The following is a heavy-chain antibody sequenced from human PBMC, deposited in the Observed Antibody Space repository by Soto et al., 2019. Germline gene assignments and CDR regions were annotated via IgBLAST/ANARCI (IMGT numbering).Heavy chain of an antibody. D-gene: IGHD3-10*01. CDR3: ARDGPWKWFGVNYYFDY. CDR2: IWYDGSNK. CDR1: GFTFSSYG. J-gene: IGHJ4*02. V-gene: IGHV3-33*01. Sequence: GGSLRLSCAASGFTFSSYGMHWVRQAPGKGLEWVAVIWYDGSNKYYADSVKGRLTISRDNSKNTLYLQMNSLRAEDTAVYYCARDGPWKWFGVNYYFDYWGQGTLVTVSS.